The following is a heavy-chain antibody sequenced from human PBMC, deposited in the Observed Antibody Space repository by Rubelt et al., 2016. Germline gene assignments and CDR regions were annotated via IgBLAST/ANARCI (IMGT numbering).Heavy chain of an antibody. CDR1: GGSFSGYY. J-gene: IGHJ4*02. V-gene: IGHV4-34*01. Sequence: QVQLQQWGAGLLKPSETLSLTCAVYGGSFSGYYWSWIRQPPGKGLEWVGEINHSGSTNYNPSLKSPVTISVDTSKNQFSLKRGAGTAADTAVYYCVREPSGGMLFDYWGQGTLVTVSS. CDR2: INHSGST. D-gene: IGHD2-8*01. CDR3: VREPSGGMLFDY.